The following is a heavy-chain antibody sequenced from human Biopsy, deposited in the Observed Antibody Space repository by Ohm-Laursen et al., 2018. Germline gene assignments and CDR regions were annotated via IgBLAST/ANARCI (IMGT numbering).Heavy chain of an antibody. CDR3: ARHPTGFWFDP. V-gene: IGHV4-39*01. J-gene: IGHJ5*02. Sequence: SLTLSLTCTVSGGSISSSTTYYWAWLRPPPGKGLVRLGTIYNTETTFYNPSLKSRVTISVDTSTNQFSLKVSSATAADTALYFCARHPTGFWFDPWGHGTLVTVSS. CDR2: IYNTETT. CDR1: GGSISSSTTYY.